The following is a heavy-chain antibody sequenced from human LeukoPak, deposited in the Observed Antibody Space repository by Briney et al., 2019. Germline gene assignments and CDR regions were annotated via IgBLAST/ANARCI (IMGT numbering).Heavy chain of an antibody. CDR1: GGSISSGGYY. Sequence: PSETLSLTCTVSGGSISSGGYYWSWIRQHPGKGLEWIGYIYYSGSTYYNPSLKSRVTISVDTSKNQSSLKLSSVTAADTAVYYCARGRRIGTGTTHQLDYWGQGTLVTVSS. J-gene: IGHJ4*02. D-gene: IGHD1-14*01. V-gene: IGHV4-31*03. CDR2: IYYSGST. CDR3: ARGRRIGTGTTHQLDY.